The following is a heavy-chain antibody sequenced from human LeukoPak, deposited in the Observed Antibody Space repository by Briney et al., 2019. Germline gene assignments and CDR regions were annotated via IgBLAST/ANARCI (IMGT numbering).Heavy chain of an antibody. J-gene: IGHJ4*02. CDR1: GGSISSYY. Sequence: PSETLSLTCTVSGGSISSYYWSWIRQPPGKGLEWIGYIYYSGSTNYNPSLKSRVTISVDTSKNQFSLKLSSVTAADTAVYYCARGGIVGARVFDHWGQGTLVTVSS. CDR2: IYYSGST. CDR3: ARGGIVGARVFDH. D-gene: IGHD1-26*01. V-gene: IGHV4-59*01.